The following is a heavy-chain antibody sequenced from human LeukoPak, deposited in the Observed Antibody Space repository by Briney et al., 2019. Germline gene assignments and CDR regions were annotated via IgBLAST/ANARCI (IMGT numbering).Heavy chain of an antibody. V-gene: IGHV3-23*01. Sequence: GSLRLSCAASGFTFSSYAMRWVRQAPGKGLEWVSAISGSGGSTYYTDSVKGRFTISRDNSKNTLYLQMNSLRAEDTAVYYCAKEDDIVVVPAADTPYYFDYWGQGTLVTVSS. CDR1: GFTFSSYA. D-gene: IGHD2-2*01. CDR3: AKEDDIVVVPAADTPYYFDY. CDR2: ISGSGGST. J-gene: IGHJ4*02.